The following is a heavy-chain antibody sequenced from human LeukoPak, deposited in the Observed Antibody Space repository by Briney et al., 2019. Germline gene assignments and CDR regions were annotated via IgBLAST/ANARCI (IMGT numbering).Heavy chain of an antibody. D-gene: IGHD3-10*01. V-gene: IGHV3-9*01. CDR3: ARVLLWFGELSQDY. J-gene: IGHJ4*02. CDR2: ICWNSGSI. Sequence: GGSLRLSCAASGFTFDDYAMHWVRQAPGKGLEWVSGICWNSGSIGYADSVKGRFTISRDNTKNTLYLQMNSLRAEDTAVYYCARVLLWFGELSQDYWGQRTLVTVSS. CDR1: GFTFDDYA.